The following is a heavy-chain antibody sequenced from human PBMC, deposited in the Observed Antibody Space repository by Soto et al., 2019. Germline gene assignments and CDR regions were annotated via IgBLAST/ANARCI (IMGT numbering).Heavy chain of an antibody. CDR3: AKFPHIVVVTAIKTDAFDI. V-gene: IGHV3-30*18. CDR2: ISYDGSNK. J-gene: IGHJ3*02. Sequence: QVQLVESGGGVVQPGRSLRLSCAASGFTFSSYGMHWVRQAPGKGLEWVAVISYDGSNKYYADSVKGRFTISRDNSKKTLYLQMNSLRAEDTAVYYCAKFPHIVVVTAIKTDAFDIWGQGTMVTVSS. CDR1: GFTFSSYG. D-gene: IGHD2-21*02.